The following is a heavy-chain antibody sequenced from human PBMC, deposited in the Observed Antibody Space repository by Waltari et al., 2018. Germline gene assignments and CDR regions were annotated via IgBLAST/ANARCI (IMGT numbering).Heavy chain of an antibody. CDR2: IHHSGNT. J-gene: IGHJ4*02. V-gene: IGHV4-38-2*01. Sequence: QVQLQESGPGLVKTSETLSLTCAVSGYSISTVYYWVWIRQPPGKGLEWIGNIHHSGNTYYNPSLKSRVTISLDTSKNQFSLELSSLTAADTAVYYCARGQGYWGQGTLVTVSS. CDR1: GYSISTVYY. CDR3: ARGQGY.